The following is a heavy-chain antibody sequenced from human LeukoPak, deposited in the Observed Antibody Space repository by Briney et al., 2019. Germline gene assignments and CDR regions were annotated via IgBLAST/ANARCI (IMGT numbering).Heavy chain of an antibody. CDR2: ISSDGSTK. CDR1: GFTFSSYC. J-gene: IGHJ4*02. CDR3: ARGRGYYDSSGYFPN. Sequence: GGSLRLSCAASGFTFSSYCMSWIRQAPGKGLEWVAYISSDGSTKYYADSVKGRFTISRDNAKNSLYLQMNSLRAEDTAVYYCARGRGYYDSSGYFPNWGQGTLVTVSS. V-gene: IGHV3-11*01. D-gene: IGHD3-22*01.